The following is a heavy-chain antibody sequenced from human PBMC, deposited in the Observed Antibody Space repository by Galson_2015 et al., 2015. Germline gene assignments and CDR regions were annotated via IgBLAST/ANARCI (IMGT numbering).Heavy chain of an antibody. V-gene: IGHV3-33*01. CDR3: ARGGYSYGDTRPRILDY. J-gene: IGHJ4*02. CDR1: GFTFSSYG. Sequence: SLRLSCAASGFTFSSYGMHWVRQAPGKGLEWVAIIWYDGSNKYYADSVKGRFTISRDNSKNTLYLQMNSLRAEDTAVYYCARGGYSYGDTRPRILDYWGQGTLVTVSS. CDR2: IWYDGSNK. D-gene: IGHD5-18*01.